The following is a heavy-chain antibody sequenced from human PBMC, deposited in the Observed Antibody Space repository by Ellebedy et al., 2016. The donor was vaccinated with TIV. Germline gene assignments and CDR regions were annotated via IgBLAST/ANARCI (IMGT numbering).Heavy chain of an antibody. J-gene: IGHJ4*02. V-gene: IGHV3-7*01. CDR3: AREGDYDILTGYYEVFDY. Sequence: PGGSLRLSCAASGFTFSNYWMSWVRQAPGKGLEWVANIKQDGSEKYYVDSVKGRFTISRDNAKNSLYLQMNSLRAEDTAVYYCAREGDYDILTGYYEVFDYWGQGTLVTVSS. D-gene: IGHD3-9*01. CDR2: IKQDGSEK. CDR1: GFTFSNYW.